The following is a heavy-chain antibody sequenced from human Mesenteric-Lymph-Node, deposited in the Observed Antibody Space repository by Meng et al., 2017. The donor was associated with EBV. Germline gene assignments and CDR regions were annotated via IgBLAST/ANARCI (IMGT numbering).Heavy chain of an antibody. CDR2: ISAYNGHT. V-gene: IGHV1-18*01. CDR3: AREADGATFDY. D-gene: IGHD1-26*01. J-gene: IGHJ4*02. Sequence: QVQLVSSGDEVKKPGALVKVSCKASGYTFTNYDSSWVRQAPGQGLEWMGWISAYNGHTSYTQKLQGRVTMTTDTSTNTAYMELRSLRSDDTAVYYCAREADGATFDYWGQGTLVTVSS. CDR1: GYTFTNYD.